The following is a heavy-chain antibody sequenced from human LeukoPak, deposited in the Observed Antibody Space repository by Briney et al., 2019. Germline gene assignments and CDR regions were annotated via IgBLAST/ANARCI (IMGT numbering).Heavy chain of an antibody. CDR1: GGSISSSTYY. CDR2: IYYSGST. J-gene: IGHJ4*02. D-gene: IGHD3-10*01. CDR3: ARHSEYYSGSGSASGYFDF. Sequence: SETLSLTCTVSGGSISSSTYYWGWIRQPPGKGLEWIGTIYYSGSTYSNPSLKSRVTMSVDTSKNQFSLKLSIVTAADTAVYYCARHSEYYSGSGSASGYFDFWGQGTLVTVSS. V-gene: IGHV4-39*01.